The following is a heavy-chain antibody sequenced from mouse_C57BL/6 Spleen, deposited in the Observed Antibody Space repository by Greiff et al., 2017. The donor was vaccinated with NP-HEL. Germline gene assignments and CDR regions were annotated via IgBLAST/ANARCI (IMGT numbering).Heavy chain of an antibody. V-gene: IGHV1-15*01. Sequence: VQLQQSGAELVRPGASVTLSCKASGYTFTDYEMHWVKQTPVHGLEWIGAIDPETGGTAYNQKFKGKAILTADKSSSTAYMELRSLTSEDSAVYYCTRAAQAHYFDYWGQGTTLTVSS. CDR3: TRAAQAHYFDY. CDR1: GYTFTDYE. CDR2: IDPETGGT. J-gene: IGHJ2*01. D-gene: IGHD3-2*02.